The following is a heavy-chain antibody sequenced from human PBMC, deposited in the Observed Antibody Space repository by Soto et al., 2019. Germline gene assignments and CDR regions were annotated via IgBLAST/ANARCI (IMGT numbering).Heavy chain of an antibody. V-gene: IGHV1-18*01. CDR1: GYTFTSYG. CDR3: ARGVKGHCSGGSCYSGWFDP. D-gene: IGHD2-15*01. Sequence: ASVKVSCKASGYTFTSYGISWVRQAPGQGLEWMGWISAYNGNTNYAQKLQGRVTMTTDTSTSTAYMELRSLRSDDTAVYYCARGVKGHCSGGSCYSGWFDPWGQGTLVTVSS. J-gene: IGHJ5*02. CDR2: ISAYNGNT.